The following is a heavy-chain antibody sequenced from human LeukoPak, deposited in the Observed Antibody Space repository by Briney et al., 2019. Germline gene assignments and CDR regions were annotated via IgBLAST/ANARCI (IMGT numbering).Heavy chain of an antibody. V-gene: IGHV3-23*01. CDR3: AKAGRIVVVPAARKYYYYYYMDV. Sequence: GGSLRLSCAASGFTFSSYAMSWVRQAPGKGLEWVSAISGSGGSTYYADSVKGRFTISRDNSKNTLYLQMNSLRAEDTAVYYCAKAGRIVVVPAARKYYYYYYMDVWGKGTTVTVSS. CDR1: GFTFSSYA. CDR2: ISGSGGST. D-gene: IGHD2-2*01. J-gene: IGHJ6*03.